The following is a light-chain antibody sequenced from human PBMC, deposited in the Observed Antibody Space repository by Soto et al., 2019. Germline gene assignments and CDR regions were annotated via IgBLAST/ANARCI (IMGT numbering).Light chain of an antibody. J-gene: IGKJ1*01. V-gene: IGKV4-1*01. CDR3: QQYYNGPWT. CDR1: QSLLYNSNNKNY. CDR2: WAS. Sequence: DIVMTQSPDCLAVSLGERATINCKSSQSLLYNSNNKNYLAWFQQKSGQPPKLLIYWASTRESGVPDRFSGSGSGTDFTLTVSSLQAEDVAVYYCQQYYNGPWTFGQGTRVEIK.